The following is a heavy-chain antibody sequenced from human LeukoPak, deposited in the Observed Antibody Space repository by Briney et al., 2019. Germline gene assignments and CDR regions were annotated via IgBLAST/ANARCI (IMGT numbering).Heavy chain of an antibody. CDR2: ISAYNGNT. D-gene: IGHD6-13*01. CDR3: AREALSWQLVPYYYYGMDV. Sequence: ASVKVSCKASGYTFTSYGISWVRQAPGQGLEWMGWISAYNGNTNYAQKLQGRVTMTTDTSTSTDYMELRSLRSDDTAVYYCAREALSWQLVPYYYYGMDVWGQGTTVTVSS. CDR1: GYTFTSYG. V-gene: IGHV1-18*01. J-gene: IGHJ6*02.